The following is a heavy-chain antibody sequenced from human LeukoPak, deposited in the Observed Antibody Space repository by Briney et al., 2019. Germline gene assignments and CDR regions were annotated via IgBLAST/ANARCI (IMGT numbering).Heavy chain of an antibody. CDR1: GYTFTSYG. D-gene: IGHD3-3*01. Sequence: GASVKVSCKAPGYTFTSYGISWVRQAPGQGLEWVGWISAYNGNTNYAQKLQGRVTMTTDTSTSTAYMELRSLRSEDTAVYYCARITIFGVGLNWFDPWGQGTLVTVSS. CDR3: ARITIFGVGLNWFDP. CDR2: ISAYNGNT. V-gene: IGHV1-18*01. J-gene: IGHJ5*02.